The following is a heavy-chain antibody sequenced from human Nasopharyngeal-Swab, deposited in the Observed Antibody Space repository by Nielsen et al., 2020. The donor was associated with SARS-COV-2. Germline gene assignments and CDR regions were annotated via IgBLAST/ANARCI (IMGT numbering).Heavy chain of an antibody. CDR2: IYYSGST. J-gene: IGHJ4*02. V-gene: IGHV4-39*07. CDR3: ARDGAYSSSSPGDY. Sequence: WIRQPPGKGLEWIGSIYYSGSTNYNPSLKSRVSISVDTSKNQFSLKLSSVTAADTAVYYCARDGAYSSSSPGDYWGQGTLVTVSS. D-gene: IGHD6-6*01.